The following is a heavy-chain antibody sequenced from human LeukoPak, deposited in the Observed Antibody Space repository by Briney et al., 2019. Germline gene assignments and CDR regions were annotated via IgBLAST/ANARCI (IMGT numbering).Heavy chain of an antibody. CDR2: VDPEDGET. D-gene: IGHD4-23*01. CDR1: GYTFTDNY. J-gene: IGHJ6*02. CDR3: ATGTVVGRGYYAMDV. V-gene: IGHV1-69-2*01. Sequence: ASVKISCKVSGYTFTDNYMHWVQQAPGKGLEWMGLVDPEDGETIYAENFQGRITITAATSTDTAYMELTSLRSEATALYYCATGTVVGRGYYAMDVWGQGTTVTVSS.